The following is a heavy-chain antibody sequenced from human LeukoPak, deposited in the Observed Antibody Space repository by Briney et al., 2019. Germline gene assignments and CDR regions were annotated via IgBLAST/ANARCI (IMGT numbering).Heavy chain of an antibody. V-gene: IGHV3-23*01. D-gene: IGHD3-22*01. CDR3: AKTYYHDSSGYPDAFDI. CDR2: ISGSGGST. CDR1: GFTFSSYA. J-gene: IGHJ3*02. Sequence: PGGSLRLSCADSGFTFSSYAMSWVRQAPGKGLEWVSAISGSGGSTYYADSVKGRFTISRDNSKNTLYLQMNSLRAEDTAVYYCAKTYYHDSSGYPDAFDIWGQGTMVTVSS.